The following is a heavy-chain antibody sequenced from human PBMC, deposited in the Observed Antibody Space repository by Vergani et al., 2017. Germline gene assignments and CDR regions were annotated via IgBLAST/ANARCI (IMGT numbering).Heavy chain of an antibody. CDR1: GYSISSGYY. Sequence: QVQLQESGPGLVKPSETLSLTCTVSGYSISSGYYWGWIRQPPGKGLEWIGSIYHSGSTYYNPSLKSRITISVDTSKNQFSLKLSSVTAADTAEDYCARALKGGPFDYWGQGTLVTVSS. V-gene: IGHV4-38-2*02. J-gene: IGHJ4*02. CDR3: ARALKGGPFDY. CDR2: IYHSGST. D-gene: IGHD3-16*01.